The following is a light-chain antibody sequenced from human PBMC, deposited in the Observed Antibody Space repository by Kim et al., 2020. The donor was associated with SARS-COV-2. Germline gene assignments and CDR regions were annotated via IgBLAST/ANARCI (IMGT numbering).Light chain of an antibody. CDR3: QQSYSNPPEYT. CDR1: QNIRNY. Sequence: DIQMTQSPSSLSASVGDRVTIACRASQNIRNYLNWYQQKPGKAPKVLIYAASTLQSGVPSRFSGSGSGTDFTLTISSLQPEDFATYYCQQSYSNPPEYTFGQGTKLEIK. CDR2: AAS. V-gene: IGKV1-39*01. J-gene: IGKJ2*01.